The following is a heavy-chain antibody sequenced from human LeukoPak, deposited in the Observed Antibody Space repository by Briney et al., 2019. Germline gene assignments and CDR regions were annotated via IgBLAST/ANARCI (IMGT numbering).Heavy chain of an antibody. J-gene: IGHJ4*02. Sequence: SQTLPLTCAVSGDSISSGGYSWSWIRQPPGEGLEWIGYIYHSGSTYYNPSLKSRVTISVDRSKNQFSLKLSSVTAADTAVYYCARAGAYDSSGYYQYYFDYWGQGTLVTVSS. V-gene: IGHV4-30-2*01. CDR2: IYHSGST. D-gene: IGHD3-22*01. CDR3: ARAGAYDSSGYYQYYFDY. CDR1: GDSISSGGYS.